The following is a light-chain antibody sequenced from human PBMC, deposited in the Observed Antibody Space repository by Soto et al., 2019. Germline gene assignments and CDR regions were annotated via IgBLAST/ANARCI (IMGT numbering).Light chain of an antibody. CDR3: QQYGSSPYT. CDR2: GAS. J-gene: IGKJ2*01. V-gene: IGKV3-20*01. CDR1: QSVSSSS. Sequence: EIVLTQSPGTLSLSPGERATLSCRASQSVSSSSLAGYQQKPGQDPRLLIYGASSRATGIPDRFSGSGSGTDFTLTISRLELEDFAVYYCQQYGSSPYTFGRRTKLGIK.